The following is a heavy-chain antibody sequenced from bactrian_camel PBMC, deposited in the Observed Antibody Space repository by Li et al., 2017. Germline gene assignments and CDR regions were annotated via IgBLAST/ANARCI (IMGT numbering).Heavy chain of an antibody. Sequence: VQLVESGGGSVQAGGFLRLSCVASGSIYSDACVGWLRQAPGKEREGVAAIDSDGIASYIDSVKGRFTISRDNANNTVNLMMNSLKVEDTAMYYCAKGIQKCPGNYCRPEGQGTQVTVS. J-gene: IGHJ4*01. V-gene: IGHV3S53*01. D-gene: IGHD2*01. CDR1: GSIYSDAC. CDR2: IDSDGIA.